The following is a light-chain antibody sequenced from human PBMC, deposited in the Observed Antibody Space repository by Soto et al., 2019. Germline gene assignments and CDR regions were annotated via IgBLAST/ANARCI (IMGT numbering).Light chain of an antibody. CDR3: LQDDTYPIT. CDR2: AAS. CDR1: QDIRND. Sequence: AIQVTQSPSSLSASVGDRVTLTFRASQDIRNDLGWYQQKPGKAPKLLIYAASTLHSGVPSRFSGSGSGTDFTLTISSLQPEDFATYYCLQDDTYPITFGQGTRLEIK. J-gene: IGKJ5*01. V-gene: IGKV1-6*02.